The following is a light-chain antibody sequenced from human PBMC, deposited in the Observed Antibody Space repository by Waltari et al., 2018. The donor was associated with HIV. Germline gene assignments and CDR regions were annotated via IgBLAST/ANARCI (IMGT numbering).Light chain of an antibody. Sequence: DIVMTQSPDSLAVSLGERATINCKSSQTLLYSSDNKNYLAWYQQRQGQPPKLLIYWASTRESGVPARFSGSGSGTDFALTISSLQAEDVAVYYCQQYYSTPPTFGGGTKMEIK. V-gene: IGKV4-1*01. J-gene: IGKJ4*01. CDR2: WAS. CDR1: QTLLYSSDNKNY. CDR3: QQYYSTPPT.